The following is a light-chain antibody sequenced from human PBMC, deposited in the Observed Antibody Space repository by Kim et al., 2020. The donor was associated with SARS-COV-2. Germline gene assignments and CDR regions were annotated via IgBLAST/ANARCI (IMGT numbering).Light chain of an antibody. CDR1: SSDVGGYNY. Sequence: QSALTQPASVSGSPGQSITISCTGTSSDVGGYNYVSWYQQHPGKAPKLMIYDVSKRPSGVSNRFSGSKSGNTASLTISGLQAEDEADYYCSSYTSSSTWVFGTGTKVTV. CDR3: SSYTSSSTWV. J-gene: IGLJ1*01. V-gene: IGLV2-14*01. CDR2: DVS.